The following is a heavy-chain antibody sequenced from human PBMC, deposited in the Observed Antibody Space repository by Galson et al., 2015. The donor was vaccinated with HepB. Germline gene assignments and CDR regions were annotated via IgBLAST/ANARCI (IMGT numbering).Heavy chain of an antibody. J-gene: IGHJ6*02. Sequence: SLRLSCAASGFTFSSYAMHWVRQAPGKGLEWVAVISYDGSNKYYADSVKGRFTISRDNSKNTLYLQMNSLRAEDTAVYYCARDNGDTAMDPYGMDVWGQGTAVNVSS. CDR1: GFTFSSYA. V-gene: IGHV3-30-3*01. CDR2: ISYDGSNK. CDR3: ARDNGDTAMDPYGMDV. D-gene: IGHD5-18*01.